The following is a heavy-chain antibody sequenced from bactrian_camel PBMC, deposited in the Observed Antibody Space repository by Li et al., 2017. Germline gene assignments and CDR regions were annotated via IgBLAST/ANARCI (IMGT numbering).Heavy chain of an antibody. CDR2: MNAGGGNI. V-gene: IGHV3S40*01. D-gene: IGHD7*01. J-gene: IGHJ4*01. CDR3: SRGFTGASV. CDR1: GFTFSNYD. Sequence: DVQLVESGGGLAQPGGSLRLSCATSGFTFSNYDMTWVRQAPGKGLEWVSQMNAGGGNIAYADSVKGRFTISRDNAKNAMYLQMNSLKPEDTAVYYCSRGFTGASVWGQGTQVTVS.